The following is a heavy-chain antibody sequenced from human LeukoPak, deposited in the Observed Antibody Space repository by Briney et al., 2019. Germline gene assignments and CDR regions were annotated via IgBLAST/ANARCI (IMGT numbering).Heavy chain of an antibody. CDR1: GGTFSSYA. CDR3: ARDYYDSSGYYYEGFDY. Sequence: ASVKVSCKASGGTFSSYAISWVQQAPGQGLEWMGRIIPIFGTANYAQKFQGRVTITTDESTSTAYMELSSLRSEDTAVYYCARDYYDSSGYYYEGFDYWGQGTLVTVSS. CDR2: IIPIFGTA. J-gene: IGHJ4*02. D-gene: IGHD3-22*01. V-gene: IGHV1-69*05.